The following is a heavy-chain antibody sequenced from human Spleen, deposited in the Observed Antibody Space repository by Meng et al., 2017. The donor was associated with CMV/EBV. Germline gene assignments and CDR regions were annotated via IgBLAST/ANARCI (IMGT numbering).Heavy chain of an antibody. CDR3: ASLFTVFSLTYYYGMDV. D-gene: IGHD4-11*01. V-gene: IGHV3-30*04. J-gene: IGHJ6*02. CDR1: GFTFSNYA. Sequence: GESLKISCAASGFTFSNYAMHWVRQAPGKGLEWVAVISYDGSNKYYADSVKGRFTISRDNSKNTLYLQMNSLTAEDTAVYYCASLFTVFSLTYYYGMDVWGQGTTVTVSS. CDR2: ISYDGSNK.